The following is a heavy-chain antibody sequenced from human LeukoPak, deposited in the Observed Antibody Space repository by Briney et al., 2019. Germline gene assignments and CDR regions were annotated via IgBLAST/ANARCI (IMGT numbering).Heavy chain of an antibody. D-gene: IGHD1-26*01. CDR2: ISAYNGNT. V-gene: IGHV1-18*01. CDR1: GYTFTSYG. CDR3: ARDLFGPGATNFDY. Sequence: ASVKVSCKASGYTFTSYGISWVRQAPGQGLEWMGWISAYNGNTNYAQKLQGRVTMTTDTSTSTAYMGLRSLRSDDTAVYYCARDLFGPGATNFDYWGQGTLVTVSS. J-gene: IGHJ4*02.